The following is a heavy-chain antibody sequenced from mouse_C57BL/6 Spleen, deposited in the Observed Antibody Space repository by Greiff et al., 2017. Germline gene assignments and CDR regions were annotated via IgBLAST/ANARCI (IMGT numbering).Heavy chain of an antibody. Sequence: VQLQQSGPELVKPGASVKISCKASGYAFSSSWMNWVKQRPGKGLEWIGRIYPGDGDTNYNGTFKGKATLSADTSSSKAYMQLSSLTSEYSAVYFCARDYYGSTTSYFDYWGQGTTLTVSS. CDR3: ARDYYGSTTSYFDY. D-gene: IGHD1-1*01. CDR1: GYAFSSSW. J-gene: IGHJ2*01. V-gene: IGHV1-82*01. CDR2: IYPGDGDT.